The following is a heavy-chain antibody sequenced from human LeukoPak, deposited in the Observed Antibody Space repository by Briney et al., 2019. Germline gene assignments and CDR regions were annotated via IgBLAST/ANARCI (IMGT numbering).Heavy chain of an antibody. CDR1: GFTFSSYW. V-gene: IGHV3-7*03. Sequence: PGGSLRLSCAVSGFTFSSYWMSWVRQAPGKGLEWVANIKQDGSEKYYVDSVKGRFTISRDNAKNSLYLQMNSLRAEDTAVYYCAREGVYNWYWGQGTLVTVSS. CDR2: IKQDGSEK. J-gene: IGHJ4*02. D-gene: IGHD1-20*01. CDR3: AREGVYNWY.